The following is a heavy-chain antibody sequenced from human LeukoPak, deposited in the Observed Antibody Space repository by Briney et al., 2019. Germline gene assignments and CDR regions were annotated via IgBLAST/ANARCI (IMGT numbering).Heavy chain of an antibody. V-gene: IGHV3-30*18. D-gene: IGHD2-15*01. Sequence: GGSLRLSCAASGFTFSSFGMHWVRQSPARGLESVAVVSYDGNNKFYADSVRGRFTISRDSSTNTLYLQMNGLRAEDTAVYYCAKERCGGGSCYIFDHWGQGTLSPSPQ. CDR2: VSYDGNNK. CDR1: GFTFSSFG. J-gene: IGHJ4*02. CDR3: AKERCGGGSCYIFDH.